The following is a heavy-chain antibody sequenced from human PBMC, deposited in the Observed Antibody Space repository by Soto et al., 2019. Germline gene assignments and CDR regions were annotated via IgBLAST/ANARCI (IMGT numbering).Heavy chain of an antibody. D-gene: IGHD4-17*01. J-gene: IGHJ6*02. V-gene: IGHV4-30-2*01. CDR1: GGSISSGGYS. CDR2: IYHGGYT. Sequence: QLQLQESGSGLVKPSQTVSLTCAVSGGSISSGGYSWSWIRQPPGKGLEWIGYIYHGGYTYYNPSLKSRVTISVDRSKNQFSLKLSSVTAADTAVYYCARAHYGDYGYGMDVWGQGTTVTVSS. CDR3: ARAHYGDYGYGMDV.